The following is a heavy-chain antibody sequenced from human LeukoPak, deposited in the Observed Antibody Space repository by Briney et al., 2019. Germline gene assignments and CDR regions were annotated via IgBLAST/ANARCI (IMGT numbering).Heavy chain of an antibody. CDR3: ATPGLMWVTAAPRAFDY. CDR2: IIPILGIA. J-gene: IGHJ4*02. D-gene: IGHD2-21*02. V-gene: IGHV1-69*02. Sequence: SVKVSCKASGGTFSSYTISWVRQAPGQGLEWMGRIIPILGIANYAQKFQGRVTITADKSTSTAYMELSSLRSEDTAVYYCATPGLMWVTAAPRAFDYWGQGTLVTVSS. CDR1: GGTFSSYT.